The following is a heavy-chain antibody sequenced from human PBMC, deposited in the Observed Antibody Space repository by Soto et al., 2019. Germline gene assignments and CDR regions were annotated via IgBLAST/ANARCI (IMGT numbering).Heavy chain of an antibody. CDR3: ARDRIAGRKYYYGMDV. J-gene: IGHJ6*02. CDR2: IIPIFGTE. CDR1: GGTFSSYA. V-gene: IGHV1-69*01. D-gene: IGHD6-13*01. Sequence: QVQLVQSGAEVKKPGSSVRVSCKASGGTFSSYAISWVRQAPGQGLEWMGGIIPIFGTENYAQKFQGRVTDSADETPGPAYMELSSLGSEDTAVYYCARDRIAGRKYYYGMDVWGQGTTVTVSS.